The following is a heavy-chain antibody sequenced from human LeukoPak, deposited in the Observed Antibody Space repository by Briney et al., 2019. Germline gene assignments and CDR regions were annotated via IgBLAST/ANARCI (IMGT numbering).Heavy chain of an antibody. V-gene: IGHV4-4*07. CDR1: GGSISSYY. J-gene: IGHJ4*02. D-gene: IGHD2-2*02. CDR2: IYTSGST. Sequence: SETLSLTCTVSGGSISSYYWSWIRQPAGKGLEWIGRIYTSGSTNYNPSLKSRVTMSVDTSKNQFSLKLSSVTAADTAVYYCARTQGPAAIGWVDYFDYWGQGTLVTVSS. CDR3: ARTQGPAAIGWVDYFDY.